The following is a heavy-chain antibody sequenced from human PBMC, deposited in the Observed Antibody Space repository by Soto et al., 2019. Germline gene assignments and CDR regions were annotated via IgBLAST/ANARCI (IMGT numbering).Heavy chain of an antibody. CDR2: ISGSGGST. CDR3: AKDQVPAADYYYYYCRDV. D-gene: IGHD2-2*01. V-gene: IGHV3-23*01. CDR1: GFTFSSYA. Sequence: GGSLRLSCAASGFTFSSYAMSWVRQAPGKVLEWVSAISGSGGSTYYADSVKGRFTISRDNSKNTLYLQRNSLRVEDTAVYDCAKDQVPAADYYYYYCRDVWGQGTTVTVSS. J-gene: IGHJ6*02.